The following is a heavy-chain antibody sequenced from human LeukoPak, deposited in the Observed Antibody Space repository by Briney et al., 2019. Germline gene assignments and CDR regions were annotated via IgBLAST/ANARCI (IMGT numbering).Heavy chain of an antibody. Sequence: GGSLRLSCAAPGFTFSSYAMSWARQAPGKGLEWVSAISGSGGSTYYADSVKGRFTISRDNSKNTLYLQMNSLRAEDTAVYYCAKDEKAIVVVPAAISFYFDYWGQGTLVTVSS. CDR3: AKDEKAIVVVPAAISFYFDY. J-gene: IGHJ4*02. CDR2: ISGSGGST. CDR1: GFTFSSYA. V-gene: IGHV3-23*01. D-gene: IGHD2-2*02.